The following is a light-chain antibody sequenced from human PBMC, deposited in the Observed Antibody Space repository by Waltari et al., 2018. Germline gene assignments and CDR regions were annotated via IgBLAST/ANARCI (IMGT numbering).Light chain of an antibody. J-gene: IGLJ1*01. CDR3: CSFTSSNNYS. CDR2: EVT. Sequence: QSALIQPASVSGSPGQSITISCAGSRSDIGAFNYVSWYQQHPGKAPKLLINEVTHRPSGISDRFSGAKSCNTASLTISGLQVEDEADYFCCSFTSSNNYSFGSGTTVTVL. CDR1: RSDIGAFNY. V-gene: IGLV2-14*03.